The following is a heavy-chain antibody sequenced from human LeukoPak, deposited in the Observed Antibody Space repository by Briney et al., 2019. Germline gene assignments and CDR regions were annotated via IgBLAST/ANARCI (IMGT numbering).Heavy chain of an antibody. CDR3: ACRKYYDTWSDP. D-gene: IGHD3-3*01. CDR1: GNSFTSYR. J-gene: IGHJ5*02. CDR2: IQRGDSIV. Sequence: GESMKISCKGFGNSFTSYRIGWVRQLPGKGLEWVGIIQRGDSIVHYSPSFQGQVTISADRSISTAYLQWTSLKGSDSAMYYGACRKYYDTWSDPWGQGTLVTVSS. V-gene: IGHV5-51*01.